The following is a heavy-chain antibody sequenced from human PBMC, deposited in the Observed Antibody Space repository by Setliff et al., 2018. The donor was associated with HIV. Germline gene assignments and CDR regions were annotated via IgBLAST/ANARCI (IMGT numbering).Heavy chain of an antibody. D-gene: IGHD3-22*01. Sequence: SETLSLTCAVYGGSFSGYYWSWIRQPPGKGLEWIGEINHSGSTNNNPSLKSRVTMSVDTSNNQFSLKLSSVTAADTAVYYCARDRGNDSRNYYYYMDVWGKGTTVTVSS. CDR1: GGSFSGYY. J-gene: IGHJ6*03. V-gene: IGHV4-34*01. CDR3: ARDRGNDSRNYYYYMDV. CDR2: INHSGST.